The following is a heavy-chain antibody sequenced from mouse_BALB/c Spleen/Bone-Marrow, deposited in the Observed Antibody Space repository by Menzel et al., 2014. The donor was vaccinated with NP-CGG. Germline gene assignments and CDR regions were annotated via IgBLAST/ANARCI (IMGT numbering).Heavy chain of an antibody. V-gene: IGHV1-69*01. CDR1: GYTFTDYW. J-gene: IGHJ3*01. CDR3: ARGDWDDAY. CDR2: IDTSDSYT. Sequence: LQQSGAELVMPGASVKMSCKASGYTFTDYWMHWVKQRPGQGLEWIGVIDTSDSYTSYNQKFKGKATLTVDESSSTAYMQLSSLTSEDSAVYYCARGDWDDAYWGQGTLVTVSA. D-gene: IGHD4-1*01.